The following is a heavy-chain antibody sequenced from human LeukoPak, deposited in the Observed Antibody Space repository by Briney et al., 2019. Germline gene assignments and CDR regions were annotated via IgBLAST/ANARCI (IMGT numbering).Heavy chain of an antibody. D-gene: IGHD6-19*01. V-gene: IGHV1-3*03. J-gene: IGHJ6*03. CDR2: INAGNGNT. CDR3: AREAVAGGYYYYYMDV. CDR1: GYTFTSYA. Sequence: ASVKVSCKASGYTFTSYAMHWVRQAPGQRLEWMGWINAGNGNTKYSQEFQGRVTITRDTSASTAYMELSSLRSEDTAVYYCAREAVAGGYYYYYMDVWGKGTTVTVSS.